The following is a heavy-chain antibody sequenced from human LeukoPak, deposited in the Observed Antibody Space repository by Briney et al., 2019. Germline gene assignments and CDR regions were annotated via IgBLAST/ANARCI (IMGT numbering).Heavy chain of an antibody. V-gene: IGHV5-51*01. CDR2: IYPGDSDT. CDR1: GYSFTSYW. J-gene: IGHJ6*03. CDR3: ARHPLGGGSSTRNYYYYMDV. D-gene: IGHD1-26*01. Sequence: GESLKISCKGSGYSFTSYWIGWVRQMPGKGLEWMGIIYPGDSDTRYSPSFQGQVTISADKSISTAYLQWSSLKASDTAMYYCARHPLGGGSSTRNYYYYMDVWGKGTTVTVSS.